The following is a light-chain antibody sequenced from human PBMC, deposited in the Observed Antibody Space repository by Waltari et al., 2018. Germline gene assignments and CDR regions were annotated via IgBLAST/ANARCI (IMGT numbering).Light chain of an antibody. Sequence: SYELTQPSSVSVSPGQTARITCSGDLLSTKHARWFQQRPGQAPVLVIYKDSERPSGIPERFSGSSSGTTVILTISGAQVEDEADYYCYSATDNNLRVFGGGTKLTVL. V-gene: IGLV3-27*01. CDR3: YSATDNNLRV. CDR2: KDS. CDR1: LLSTKH. J-gene: IGLJ3*02.